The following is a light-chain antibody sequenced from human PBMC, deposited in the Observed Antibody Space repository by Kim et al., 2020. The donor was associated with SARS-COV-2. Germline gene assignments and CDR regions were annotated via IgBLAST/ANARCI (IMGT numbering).Light chain of an antibody. J-gene: IGKJ2*01. Sequence: DIQMTQPPCLSASIGDSVTITCRASQPIATYLNWYQHKPGTGPNPLIFGATNLQNGVPSRFSGSGSGTHFTLTISRLQTEDLATYYCQESYNPWYTFGQGTKLEI. V-gene: IGKV1-39*01. CDR3: QESYNPWYT. CDR2: GAT. CDR1: QPIATY.